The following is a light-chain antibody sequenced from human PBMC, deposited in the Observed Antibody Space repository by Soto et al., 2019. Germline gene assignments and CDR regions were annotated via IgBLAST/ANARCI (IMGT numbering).Light chain of an antibody. Sequence: QSSLTHPASLSGSPGQSITISCTGTSSDVGGYNYVSWYQQHPGKAPKLMIYEVSNRPSGVSNRFSGSKSGNTASLTISGLQAEDEADYYCSSYTSSSTLCVFGTGTKVTVL. CDR1: SSDVGGYNY. CDR2: EVS. V-gene: IGLV2-14*01. J-gene: IGLJ1*01. CDR3: SSYTSSSTLCV.